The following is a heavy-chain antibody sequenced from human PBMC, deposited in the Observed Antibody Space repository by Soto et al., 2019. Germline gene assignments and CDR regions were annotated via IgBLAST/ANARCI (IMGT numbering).Heavy chain of an antibody. Sequence: GGSLRLSCAASGFTFATFAMSWVRQAPGKGLEWVSGLSDSGGTTYYADSVKGRFTISRDNSKNKLYLQMNSLRGDDTAVYYCVQRGGSGYYGAFDYWGHGDLVTVSS. J-gene: IGHJ4*01. V-gene: IGHV3-23*01. D-gene: IGHD3-22*01. CDR1: GFTFATFA. CDR2: LSDSGGTT. CDR3: VQRGGSGYYGAFDY.